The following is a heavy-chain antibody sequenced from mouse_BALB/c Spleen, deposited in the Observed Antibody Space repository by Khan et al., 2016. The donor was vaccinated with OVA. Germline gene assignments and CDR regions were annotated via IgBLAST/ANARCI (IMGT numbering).Heavy chain of an antibody. J-gene: IGHJ4*01. CDR3: ARDGSRYNYAMDY. Sequence: VQLKESGPGLVKPSQSLSLTCTVTGYSITSDYAWNWIRQSPGNKLEWMGYISYSGSTSYNPSLKSRISITRDTSKNQFFLQLNSVTTEDTATYYCARDGSRYNYAMDYWGQGTAVTVSS. V-gene: IGHV3-2*02. CDR1: GYSITSDYA. D-gene: IGHD2-3*01. CDR2: ISYSGST.